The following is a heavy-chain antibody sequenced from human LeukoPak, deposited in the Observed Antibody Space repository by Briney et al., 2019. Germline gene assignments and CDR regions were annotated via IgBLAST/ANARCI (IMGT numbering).Heavy chain of an antibody. CDR1: GFTFSSYS. Sequence: GGSLRLSCAASGFTFSSYSMNWVRQAPGKGLEWVSYISSSSSTIYYADSVKGRFTISRDNAKNSLYLQMNSLRAEDTAVYYCAGGSTYYDFWSGPTPRDYWGQGTLVTVSS. CDR3: AGGSTYYDFWSGPTPRDY. J-gene: IGHJ4*02. CDR2: ISSSSSTI. V-gene: IGHV3-48*01. D-gene: IGHD3-3*01.